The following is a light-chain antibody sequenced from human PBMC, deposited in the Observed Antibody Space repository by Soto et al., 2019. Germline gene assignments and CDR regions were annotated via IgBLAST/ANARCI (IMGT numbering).Light chain of an antibody. CDR1: SSDIGNYNL. CDR2: EVS. J-gene: IGLJ1*01. V-gene: IGLV2-23*02. Sequence: QSVLTQPASVSGSPGQSSTISCTGTSSDIGNYNLVSWYQQHPGKAPKLMIYEVSKRPSGVSHRFSGSKSGNTASLTISGLQAEDEADYYCCSYAGSITYVFGTGTKLTVL. CDR3: CSYAGSITYV.